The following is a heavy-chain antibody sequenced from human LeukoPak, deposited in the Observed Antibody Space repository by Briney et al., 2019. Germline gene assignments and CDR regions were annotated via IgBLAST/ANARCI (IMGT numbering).Heavy chain of an antibody. Sequence: GSLRPFLASPGFPFSSYNMEWVRQAPGKGAGWGSYISSSSSTIYYADSVKGRFTISRDNAKNSLYLQMNSLRAEDTAVYYCAKALIVVVPAAPDYWGQGTLVTVSS. D-gene: IGHD2-2*01. CDR3: AKALIVVVPAAPDY. CDR1: GFPFSSYN. J-gene: IGHJ4*02. V-gene: IGHV3-48*01. CDR2: ISSSSSTI.